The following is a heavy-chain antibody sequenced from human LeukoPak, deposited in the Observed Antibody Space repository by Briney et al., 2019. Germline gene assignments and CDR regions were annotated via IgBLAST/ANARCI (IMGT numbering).Heavy chain of an antibody. D-gene: IGHD3-9*01. CDR3: ARGGVLRYFDWLLYISTALYY. V-gene: IGHV1-2*02. CDR2: INPNSGGT. J-gene: IGHJ4*02. Sequence: GASVKVSCKSSGYTFTGYYMHWVRQAPGQGLEWMGWINPNSGGTNYAQKFQGRVTMTRDTSISTAYMELSRLRSDDTAVYYCARGGVLRYFDWLLYISTALYYWGQGTLVTVSS. CDR1: GYTFTGYY.